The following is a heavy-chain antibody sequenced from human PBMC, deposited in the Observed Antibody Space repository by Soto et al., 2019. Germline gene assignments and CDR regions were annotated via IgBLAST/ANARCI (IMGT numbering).Heavy chain of an antibody. D-gene: IGHD3-16*01. CDR2: IYPGDSDT. CDR3: VKNGGAWHAGDF. CDR1: GYCFTSYW. V-gene: IGHV5-51*01. J-gene: IGHJ4*02. Sequence: PGESLKIFFKEAGYCFTSYWIGWVGQMPGKGLEWMGIIYPGDSDTRYSPSFQGQVTISADKSITTAYLQWSSLKASDTAMYYCVKNGGAWHAGDFWGQGTL.